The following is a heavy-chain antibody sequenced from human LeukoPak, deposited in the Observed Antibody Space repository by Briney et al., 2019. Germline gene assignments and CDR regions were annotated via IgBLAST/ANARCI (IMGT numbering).Heavy chain of an antibody. CDR2: IWYDGSNK. CDR3: ARDPHSSGWFGRCDY. J-gene: IGHJ4*02. V-gene: IGHV3-33*08. CDR1: GFNVSSKY. Sequence: PGGSLRLSCAASGFNVSSKYLSWVRQAPGKGLEWVAVIWYDGSNKYYADSVKGRFTISRDNSKNTLYLQMNSLRAEDTAVYYCARDPHSSGWFGRCDYWGQGTLVTVSS. D-gene: IGHD6-19*01.